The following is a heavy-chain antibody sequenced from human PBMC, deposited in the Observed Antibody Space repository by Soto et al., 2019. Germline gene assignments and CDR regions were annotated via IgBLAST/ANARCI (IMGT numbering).Heavy chain of an antibody. D-gene: IGHD3-9*01. CDR3: ATSFRYFDN. CDR2: ISGTASRT. V-gene: IGHV3-23*01. Sequence: GGSLRLSCAGSGFTPTTTPLSWVRQPPGKGLEWVTTISGTASRTYYVDSVKGRFFISRDNSKNTVTLQMNNLTVDDTAVYYCATSFRYFDNWGRGTRVTVXS. CDR1: GFTPTTTP. J-gene: IGHJ4*02.